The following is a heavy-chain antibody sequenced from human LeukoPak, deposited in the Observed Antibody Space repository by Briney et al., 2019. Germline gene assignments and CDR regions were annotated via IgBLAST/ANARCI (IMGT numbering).Heavy chain of an antibody. D-gene: IGHD3-10*01. CDR3: AKDSYGSGSSFDY. CDR2: ISGSGGST. CDR1: GFTFSSYG. J-gene: IGHJ4*02. Sequence: GGSLRLSCAASGFTFSSYGMSWVRQAPGKGLEWVSAISGSGGSTYYADSVKGRFTISRDNSKNTLYLRMNSLRAEDTAVYYCAKDSYGSGSSFDYWGQGTLVTVSS. V-gene: IGHV3-23*01.